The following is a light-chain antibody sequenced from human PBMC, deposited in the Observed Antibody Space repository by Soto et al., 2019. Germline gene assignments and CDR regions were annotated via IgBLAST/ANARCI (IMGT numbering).Light chain of an antibody. CDR1: QSISSW. V-gene: IGKV1-5*03. Sequence: DIQMTQSPSTLSASVGDRATITCRASQSISSWLAWYQQKPGKAPKLLIYKASSLESGVPSRFSGSGSGTEFSLTISSLRPDDFATYYCQQYNSYWTFGQGTKVEIK. CDR2: KAS. CDR3: QQYNSYWT. J-gene: IGKJ1*01.